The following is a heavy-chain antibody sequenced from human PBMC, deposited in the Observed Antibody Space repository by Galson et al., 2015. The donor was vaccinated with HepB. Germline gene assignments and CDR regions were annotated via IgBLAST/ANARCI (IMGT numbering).Heavy chain of an antibody. Sequence: SGAEVKKPGESLKISCKGSGDPFPSYWIAGVRQMPGKGLECMGYIYPADSDTRYSPSFQGQVTISADRSTSTAYLQCSSLKASDTAKYYCARFDSTTLYDSWGQGTLVTVSS. CDR3: ARFDSTTLYDS. CDR1: GDPFPSYW. CDR2: IYPADSDT. D-gene: IGHD1-1*01. V-gene: IGHV5-51*01. J-gene: IGHJ4*02.